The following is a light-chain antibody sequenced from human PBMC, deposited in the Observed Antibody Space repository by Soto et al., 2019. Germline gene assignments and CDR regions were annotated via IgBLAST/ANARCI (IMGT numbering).Light chain of an antibody. Sequence: EIVLTQSPGTLSLSPGERATLSCRASQSVSNNYLAWYQQKPGQAPRLLISGASSTATGIPDRFSGSGSGTDFTLTISKLEPEDFAVYYCQQCDSSQGLTFGGGTKVEIK. CDR2: GAS. J-gene: IGKJ4*01. CDR1: QSVSNNY. CDR3: QQCDSSQGLT. V-gene: IGKV3-20*01.